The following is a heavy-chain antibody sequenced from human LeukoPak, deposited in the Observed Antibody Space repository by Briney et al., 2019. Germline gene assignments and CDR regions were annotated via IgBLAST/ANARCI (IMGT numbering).Heavy chain of an antibody. J-gene: IGHJ4*02. CDR2: IYHSVTT. CDR3: ATYSSSSPGY. D-gene: IGHD6-13*01. V-gene: IGHV4-38-2*02. Sequence: ASETLSLTCTVSGYSISSGYYWGWIRQPAGKGLEWIGSIYHSVTTYYNPSLKSRVTILIDTSKNQFSLKLSSVTAADTAVYYCATYSSSSPGYWGQGTLVTVSS. CDR1: GYSISSGYY.